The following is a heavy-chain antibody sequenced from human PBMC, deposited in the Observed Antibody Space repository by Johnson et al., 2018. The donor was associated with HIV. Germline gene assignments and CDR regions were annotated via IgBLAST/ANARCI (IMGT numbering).Heavy chain of an antibody. CDR2: ISYDGNAR. Sequence: QVQLVESGGCVVQPGRSLKIYCAVSEFTFSNYAMHWVRLAPGKGLQWVAVISYDGNARYYVDSVRGRFTISRDNANNSLYLQMNSLRAEDTAIYYCARASSGWSLGGAFDILGQGTVVTVSS. V-gene: IGHV3-30*04. D-gene: IGHD6-19*01. CDR3: ARASSGWSLGGAFDI. CDR1: EFTFSNYA. J-gene: IGHJ3*02.